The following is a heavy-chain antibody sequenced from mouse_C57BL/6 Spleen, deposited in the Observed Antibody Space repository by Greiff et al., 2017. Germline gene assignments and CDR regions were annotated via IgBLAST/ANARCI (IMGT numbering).Heavy chain of an antibody. D-gene: IGHD1-1*01. CDR1: GYSFTDYN. Sequence: VQLQQSGPELVKPGASVKISCNASGYSFTDYNMNWVKQSNGKSLEWIGVINPNYGTTSYNQKFKGKATLTVDQSSSTAYMQRNSLTSEDSAVYYCARNYYGSSLYWYFDVWGTGTTVTVSS. CDR2: INPNYGTT. V-gene: IGHV1-39*01. J-gene: IGHJ1*03. CDR3: ARNYYGSSLYWYFDV.